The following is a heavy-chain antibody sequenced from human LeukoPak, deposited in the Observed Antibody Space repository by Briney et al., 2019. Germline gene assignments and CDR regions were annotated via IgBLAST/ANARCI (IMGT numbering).Heavy chain of an antibody. V-gene: IGHV1-8*01. Sequence: ASVKVSCKASGYTFSDYDINWVRQATGQGLEWMGRINPGSGNTDYAQKFQGRVIMTKDTSINTVYMELRSLRLEDAAIFYCVRNMALDYWGQGSLVTVSS. CDR1: GYTFSDYD. J-gene: IGHJ4*02. D-gene: IGHD2/OR15-2a*01. CDR3: VRNMALDY. CDR2: INPGSGNT.